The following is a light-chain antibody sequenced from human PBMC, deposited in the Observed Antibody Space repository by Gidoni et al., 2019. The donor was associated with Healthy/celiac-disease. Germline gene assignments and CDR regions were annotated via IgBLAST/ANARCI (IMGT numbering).Light chain of an antibody. J-gene: IGLJ2*01. CDR3: QVWDSSSDHVV. Sequence: SYVLTQPTSVSVAPGPTARSACGGNNIGSKSVHWYQQKPGPAPVLGVYDDSDRQSGIPERFAGSNSGNTATLTISRVEAGDEADYYCQVWDSSSDHVVFGGGTKLTVL. V-gene: IGLV3-21*02. CDR2: DDS. CDR1: NIGSKS.